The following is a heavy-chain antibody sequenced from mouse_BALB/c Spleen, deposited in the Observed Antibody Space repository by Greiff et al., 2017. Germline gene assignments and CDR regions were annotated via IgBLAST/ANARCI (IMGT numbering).Heavy chain of an antibody. J-gene: IGHJ2*01. Sequence: QVQLQQPGAELVRPGASVKLSCKASGYTFTSYWINWVKQRPGQGLEWIGNIYPSDSYTNYNQKFKDKATLTVDKSSSTAYMQLSSPTSEDSAVYYCTRGRSYYFDYWGQGTTLTVSS. V-gene: IGHV1-69*02. CDR3: TRGRSYYFDY. CDR1: GYTFTSYW. CDR2: IYPSDSYT.